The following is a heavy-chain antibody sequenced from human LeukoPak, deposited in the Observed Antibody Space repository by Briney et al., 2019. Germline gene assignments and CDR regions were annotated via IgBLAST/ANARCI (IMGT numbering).Heavy chain of an antibody. D-gene: IGHD6-13*01. CDR1: GGSISSYY. V-gene: IGHV4-59*01. Sequence: PSETLSLTCTVSGGSISSYYWSWIRQPPGKGLEWIGYIYYSGSTNYNPSLKSRVTISVDTSKNQFSLKLSSVTAADTAVYYCARGTVRSSEYYLDYWGQGTLVTVSS. CDR2: IYYSGST. CDR3: ARGTVRSSEYYLDY. J-gene: IGHJ4*02.